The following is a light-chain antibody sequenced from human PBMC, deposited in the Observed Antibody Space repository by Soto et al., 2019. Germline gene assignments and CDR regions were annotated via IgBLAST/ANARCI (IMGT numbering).Light chain of an antibody. CDR1: NIGSKS. CDR3: QAWDSSSDHPGA. CDR2: DDS. V-gene: IGLV3-21*02. Sequence: SYELTQPPSVSVAPGQTARITCGGNNIGSKSVHWYQRKPGQAPVLVVYDDSDRPSGIPERFSGSNSGNTATLTISRVEAGEEADDYCQAWDSSSDHPGAFGGGTKLTVL. J-gene: IGLJ2*01.